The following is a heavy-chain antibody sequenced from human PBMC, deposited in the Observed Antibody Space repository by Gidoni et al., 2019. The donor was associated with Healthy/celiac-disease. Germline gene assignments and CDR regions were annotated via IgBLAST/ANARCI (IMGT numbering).Heavy chain of an antibody. CDR2: ISGSGGST. CDR1: GFTFSSYA. Sequence: EVQLLESGGGLVQPGGSLRLACAASGFTFSSYAMSWVRQAPGKGLEWVSAISGSGGSTYYADSVKGRFTISRDNSKNTLYLQMNSLRAEDTAVYYCAKSPSKGDDFIDYWGQGTLVTVSS. D-gene: IGHD2-21*02. V-gene: IGHV3-23*01. J-gene: IGHJ4*02. CDR3: AKSPSKGDDFIDY.